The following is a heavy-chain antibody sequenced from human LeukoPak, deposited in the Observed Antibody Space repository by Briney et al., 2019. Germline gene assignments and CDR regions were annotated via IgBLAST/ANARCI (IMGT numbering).Heavy chain of an antibody. J-gene: IGHJ4*02. CDR2: INDNGSTR. CDR3: AKLLVDLSPGGNYVFDL. V-gene: IGHV3-23*01. Sequence: PGGSLRLSCGASGFTFSDYAMSWVRQAPGKGLEWVSGINDNGSTRFYAASVKGRFTSSRDNPKNTLYLQMIGLRVEDTAVYYCAKLLVDLSPGGNYVFDLWGPGTLVTVSS. D-gene: IGHD4-23*01. CDR1: GFTFSDYA.